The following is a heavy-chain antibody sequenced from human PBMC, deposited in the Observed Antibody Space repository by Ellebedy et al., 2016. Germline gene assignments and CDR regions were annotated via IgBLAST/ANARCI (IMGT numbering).Heavy chain of an antibody. J-gene: IGHJ4*02. CDR1: EFTLGSFW. CDR3: VPRGY. V-gene: IGHV3-7*01. D-gene: IGHD3-10*01. Sequence: GESVKISXVVSEFTLGSFWMSWVRQAPGKGLEWVAIISDDGSEQYYLDSVKGRFTISRDNAKNSLYLRMNSLRVDDTGLYYCVPRGYWGQGTLVTVSS. CDR2: ISDDGSEQ.